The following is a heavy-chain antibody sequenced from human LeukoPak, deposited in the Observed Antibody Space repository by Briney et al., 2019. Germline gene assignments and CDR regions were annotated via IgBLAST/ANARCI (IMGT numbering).Heavy chain of an antibody. CDR3: ARFYGDYQAFDI. J-gene: IGHJ3*02. CDR1: GFMFSGYG. D-gene: IGHD4-17*01. Sequence: GGSLRLSCAASGFMFSGYGMHWVRQAPGKGLEWVAVIWFDGSKQYYADSVKGRFTISRDNSKNTLSLQMNSPRAEDTAVYYCARFYGDYQAFDIWGQGTLVTVSS. V-gene: IGHV3-33*01. CDR2: IWFDGSKQ.